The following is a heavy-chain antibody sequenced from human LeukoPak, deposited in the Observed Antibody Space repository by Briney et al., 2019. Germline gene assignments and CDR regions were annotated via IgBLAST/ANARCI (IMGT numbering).Heavy chain of an antibody. CDR2: ISSSGSTI. CDR1: GFTFSNYA. J-gene: IGHJ6*03. D-gene: IGHD6-19*01. V-gene: IGHV3-48*04. Sequence: GGSLRLSCAASGFTFSNYAMSWVRQAPGKGLEWVSYISSSGSTIYYADSVKGRFTISRDNAKNSLYLQMNRLRAEDTAVYYCAREGSDWNYYYYLDVWGKGTTVTISS. CDR3: AREGSDWNYYYYLDV.